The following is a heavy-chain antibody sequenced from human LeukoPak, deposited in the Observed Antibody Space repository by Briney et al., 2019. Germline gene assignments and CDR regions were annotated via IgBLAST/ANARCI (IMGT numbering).Heavy chain of an antibody. Sequence: SETLSLTCTVSGGSISSNNYYWGWIRQPPGKGLEWIGSIFYSGSTYYNPSLKSRVTILVDTSKNQFSLKLSSVTAADTAVYYCARLARIATTGTNWFDPWGQGTLVTVSS. CDR1: GGSISSNNYY. V-gene: IGHV4-39*07. CDR3: ARLARIATTGTNWFDP. J-gene: IGHJ5*02. D-gene: IGHD6-13*01. CDR2: IFYSGST.